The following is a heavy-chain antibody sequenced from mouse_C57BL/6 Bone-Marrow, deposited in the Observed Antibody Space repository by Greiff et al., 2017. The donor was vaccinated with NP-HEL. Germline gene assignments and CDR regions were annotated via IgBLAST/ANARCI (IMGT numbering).Heavy chain of an antibody. CDR1: GYTFTSYW. CDR2: INPSNGGT. Sequence: QVQLQQSGTELVKPGASVKLSCQASGYTFTSYWMHWVKPRPGQGLEWIGNINPSNGGTNYNEKFKSKAKLTVDKSSSTAYMQLSSLTSEDSAVYYCARYRSNYFYAMDYWGQGTSVTVSS. CDR3: ARYRSNYFYAMDY. V-gene: IGHV1-53*01. D-gene: IGHD2-5*01. J-gene: IGHJ4*01.